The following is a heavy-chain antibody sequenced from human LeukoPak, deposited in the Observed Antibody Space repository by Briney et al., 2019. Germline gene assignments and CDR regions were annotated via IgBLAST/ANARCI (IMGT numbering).Heavy chain of an antibody. J-gene: IGHJ4*02. CDR2: INSDGSST. V-gene: IGHV3-74*01. CDR3: ASLPTYSSSWYRSLRPVIDY. CDR1: GFIFTTYW. D-gene: IGHD6-13*01. Sequence: GGSLRLSCSASGFIFTTYWMHWVRQAPGKGLVWVSRINSDGSSTSYADSVKGRFTISRDNAKNTLYLQMNSLRAEDTAVYYCASLPTYSSSWYRSLRPVIDYWGQGTLVTVSS.